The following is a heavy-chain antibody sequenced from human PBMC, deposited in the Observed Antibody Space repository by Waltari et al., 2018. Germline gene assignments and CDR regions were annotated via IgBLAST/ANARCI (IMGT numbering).Heavy chain of an antibody. CDR2: IKQDGSEK. CDR3: AKPPYSGSYWWDF. V-gene: IGHV3-7*01. J-gene: IGHJ4*02. Sequence: EVQLVESGGGLVQPGGSLRLSCAASGFTFSSYWMSWVRQAPGKGLELVANIKQDGSEKYYVDSVKGRFTISRDNAKNSLYLQMNSLRAEDTAVYYCAKPPYSGSYWWDFWGQGTLVTVSS. CDR1: GFTFSSYW. D-gene: IGHD1-26*01.